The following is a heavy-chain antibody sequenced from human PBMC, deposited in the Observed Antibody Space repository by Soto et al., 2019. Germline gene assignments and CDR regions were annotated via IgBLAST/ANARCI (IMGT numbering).Heavy chain of an antibody. CDR2: INPILDST. Sequence: QEQVVQSGPAMKEPGSSVKVSCRASGIMSSGYGFSWVRQAPGQGLEWVGMINPILDSTHYAQNLQGRVSLSVDKSRDTVYLEVTSLRREDTAIYFCATMKRARLDSWGRGTVVTVSS. D-gene: IGHD6-25*01. CDR3: ATMKRARLDS. CDR1: GIMSSGYG. J-gene: IGHJ4*02. V-gene: IGHV1-69*09.